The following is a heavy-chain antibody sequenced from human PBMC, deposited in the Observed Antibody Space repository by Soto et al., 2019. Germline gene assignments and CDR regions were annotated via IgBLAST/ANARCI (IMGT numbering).Heavy chain of an antibody. D-gene: IGHD6-13*01. CDR1: GGSISGYY. CDR2: IYYRGST. J-gene: IGHJ6*02. Sequence: PSETLSLTCTVSGGSISGYYWSWIRQPPGKGLEYIGYIYYRGSTNYNPSLKSRVTMSVDTSRNLFSLKVNSVTAADTAVYYCARQQLLPYSYSLDVWGQGTTVTGSS. CDR3: ARQQLLPYSYSLDV. V-gene: IGHV4-59*01.